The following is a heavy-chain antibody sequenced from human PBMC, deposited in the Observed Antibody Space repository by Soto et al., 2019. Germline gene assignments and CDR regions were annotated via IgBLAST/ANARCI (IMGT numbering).Heavy chain of an antibody. CDR2: IYYSGST. CDR3: ARHYPYYDFWSGYHPMYYYYYYMDV. Sequence: PSETLSLTCTVSGGSISSYYWSWIRQPPGKGLEWIGYIYYSGSTNYNPSLKSRVTISVDTSKNQFSLKLSTVTAADTAVYYCARHYPYYDFWSGYHPMYYYYYYMDVWGKGTTVTVSS. V-gene: IGHV4-59*08. CDR1: GGSISSYY. D-gene: IGHD3-3*01. J-gene: IGHJ6*03.